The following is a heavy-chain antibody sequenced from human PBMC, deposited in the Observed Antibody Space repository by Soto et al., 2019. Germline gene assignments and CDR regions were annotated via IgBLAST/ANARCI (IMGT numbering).Heavy chain of an antibody. CDR1: GGSISSGDYY. Sequence: SETLSLTCTVSGGSISSGDYYWSWVRQPPGKGLGWIGYIFYRGTTYYNASLKSRLSMSVDTSKNQFSLKLTPVTAADTARYFCARAFYDVLTGYYVRYFDHWGQGILVTVS. CDR2: IFYRGTT. V-gene: IGHV4-30-4*01. CDR3: ARAFYDVLTGYYVRYFDH. D-gene: IGHD3-9*01. J-gene: IGHJ4*02.